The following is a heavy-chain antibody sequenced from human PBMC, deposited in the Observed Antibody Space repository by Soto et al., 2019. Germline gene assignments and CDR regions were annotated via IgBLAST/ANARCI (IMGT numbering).Heavy chain of an antibody. J-gene: IGHJ4*02. V-gene: IGHV3-66*01. CDR2: IYSGGST. Sequence: EVQLVESGGGLVQPGGSLRLSCAASGFTVSSNYMSWVRQAPGKGLEWVSVIYSGGSTNYAGSVKGRFTISRDNSKNTLYLQMNSLRAEDTAVYYCARDLYPGLDYWGQVTLVTVSS. D-gene: IGHD3-16*02. CDR3: ARDLYPGLDY. CDR1: GFTVSSNY.